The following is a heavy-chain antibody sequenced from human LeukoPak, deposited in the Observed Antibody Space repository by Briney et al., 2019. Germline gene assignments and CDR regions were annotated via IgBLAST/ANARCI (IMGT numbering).Heavy chain of an antibody. V-gene: IGHV3-23*01. CDR2: MTGPADTT. J-gene: IGHJ4*02. Sequence: GGSLRLSCAASGFNFNNFAMSWIRQAPGKGLEWLSAMTGPADTTYYAESVKGRFTISRDYSKSMVFLQMNSLRVEDTAIYYCAKGAEIDHWGQGTLVTVSS. CDR1: GFNFNNFA. CDR3: AKGAEIDH.